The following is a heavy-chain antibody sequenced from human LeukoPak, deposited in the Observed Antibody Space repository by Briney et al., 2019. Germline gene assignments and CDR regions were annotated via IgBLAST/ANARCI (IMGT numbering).Heavy chain of an antibody. J-gene: IGHJ4*02. Sequence: GGSLRLSCAGSGFTFGGYGMHWFRQTPGKGLEWVAVIAYDGSRAFYADSVKARFTISRDNSKNTMSVQMDDLRAEDTAVYYCTRYNNDHFDYWGQGTLVTVSS. CDR2: IAYDGSRA. V-gene: IGHV3-33*01. CDR1: GFTFGGYG. D-gene: IGHD1-14*01. CDR3: TRYNNDHFDY.